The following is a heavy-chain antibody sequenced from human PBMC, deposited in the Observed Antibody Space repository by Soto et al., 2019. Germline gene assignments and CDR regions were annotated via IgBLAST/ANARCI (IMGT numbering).Heavy chain of an antibody. CDR1: GFTFSDYW. D-gene: IGHD2-21*02. J-gene: IGHJ4*02. CDR2: IKVDGSDK. Sequence: EVHLVESGGGLVQPGGSLRLSCAASGFTFSDYWMSWVRQAPGKGLEWVANIKVDGSDKNYVDSVKGRFIISRDNAKNSLYLQMNSLRAGDTAVYYCARGGGNSDYWGQGTLVTVSS. CDR3: ARGGGNSDY. V-gene: IGHV3-7*01.